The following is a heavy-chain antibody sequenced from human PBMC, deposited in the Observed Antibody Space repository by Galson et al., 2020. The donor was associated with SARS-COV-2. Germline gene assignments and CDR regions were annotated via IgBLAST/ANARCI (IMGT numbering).Heavy chain of an antibody. Sequence: GGSLRLSCAASGFTFSSYWMHWVRQAPGKGLVWVSRINRVGSSTSHADSVKGRFTISRDNAKNTLYLQMNRLRAEDTAVYYCARVSAKYCSSTSCYGHYGMDVWGHGTTVTFSS. V-gene: IGHV3-74*01. CDR2: INRVGSST. CDR3: ARVSAKYCSSTSCYGHYGMDV. J-gene: IGHJ6*02. D-gene: IGHD2-2*01. CDR1: GFTFSSYW.